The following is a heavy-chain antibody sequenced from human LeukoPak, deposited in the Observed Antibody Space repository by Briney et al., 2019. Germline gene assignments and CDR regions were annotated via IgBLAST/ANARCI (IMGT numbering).Heavy chain of an antibody. D-gene: IGHD3-9*01. Sequence: PGGSLRLSCAASGFTFSSYSMNWVRQAPGKGLEWVSSISSSSSYIYYADSVEGRFTISRDNAKNSLYLQMNSLRAEDTAVYYCAKGLRYFDWDSMDVWGKGTTVTVSS. CDR1: GFTFSSYS. CDR3: AKGLRYFDWDSMDV. V-gene: IGHV3-21*01. CDR2: ISSSSSYI. J-gene: IGHJ6*03.